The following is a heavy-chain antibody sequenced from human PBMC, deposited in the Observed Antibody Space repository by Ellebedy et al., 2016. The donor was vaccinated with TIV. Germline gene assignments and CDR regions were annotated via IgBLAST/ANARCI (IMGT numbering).Heavy chain of an antibody. D-gene: IGHD3-10*01. CDR1: NGSFSHYF. Sequence: MPSETLSLTCAVYNGSFSHYFWSWIRQSPGKGLEWIGEINASGTPTYNPSLKSRVTMSVDTPKKQFSLRLSSVTAEDTAVYYCARARGQYLYGSGSYFTDWGQGEMVTVSS. V-gene: IGHV4-34*01. J-gene: IGHJ4*02. CDR3: ARARGQYLYGSGSYFTD. CDR2: INASGTP.